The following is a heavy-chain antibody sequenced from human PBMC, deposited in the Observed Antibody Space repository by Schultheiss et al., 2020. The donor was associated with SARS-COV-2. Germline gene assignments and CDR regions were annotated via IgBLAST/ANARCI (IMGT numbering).Heavy chain of an antibody. Sequence: ESLKISCAASGFTVSSNYMSWVRQAPGKGLERIGSIYTSGTTHYNPSLKSRVTMSVDTSKNQFSLKLSSVTAADTAVYYCARRARWFSDWYLDYWGQGTLVTVSS. CDR3: ARRARWFSDWYLDY. CDR1: GFTVSSNY. D-gene: IGHD6-19*01. V-gene: IGHV4-59*10. CDR2: IYTSGTT. J-gene: IGHJ4*02.